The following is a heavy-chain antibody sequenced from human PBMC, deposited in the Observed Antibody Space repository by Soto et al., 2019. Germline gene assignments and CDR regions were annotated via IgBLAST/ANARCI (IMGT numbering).Heavy chain of an antibody. CDR1: GYTFTGYY. CDR3: ARSGVILTGYDYGMDV. V-gene: IGHV1-2*04. D-gene: IGHD3-9*01. Sequence: ASVKVSCKASGYTFTGYYMHWVRQAPGQGLEWMGWINPNSGGTNYAQKFQGWVTMTRDTSISTAYMERSRLRSDDTAVYYCARSGVILTGYDYGMDVWGQGTTVTVSS. J-gene: IGHJ6*02. CDR2: INPNSGGT.